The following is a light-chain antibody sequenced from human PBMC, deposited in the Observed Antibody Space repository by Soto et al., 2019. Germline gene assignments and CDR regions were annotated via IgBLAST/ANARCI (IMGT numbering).Light chain of an antibody. J-gene: IGKJ1*01. V-gene: IGKV1-5*03. CDR2: KAS. CDR1: QTISSW. Sequence: DIQMTQSPSPLSPSVINTXFMICRASQTISSWLAWYQQKGGQAPKLLISKASILDSGVPSRFSGSGSGTEFNLTISSLQPEDFATYYCQQYNSFIWTFGQGTKVDI. CDR3: QQYNSFIWT.